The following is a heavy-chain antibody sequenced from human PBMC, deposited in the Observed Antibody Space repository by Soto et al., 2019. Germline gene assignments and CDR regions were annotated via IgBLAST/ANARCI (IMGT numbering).Heavy chain of an antibody. D-gene: IGHD6-19*01. CDR2: IYYSGST. Sequence: QLQLQESGPGLVKPSETLSLTCTVSGGSISSSSYYWGWIRQPPGKGLEWIGSIYYSGSTYYNPSLKSRVTISVDTSKNQFSLKLSSVTAADTAVYYCARSSVAGTIAWELHNAFDYWGQGTLVTVSS. CDR1: GGSISSSSYY. J-gene: IGHJ4*02. CDR3: ARSSVAGTIAWELHNAFDY. V-gene: IGHV4-39*01.